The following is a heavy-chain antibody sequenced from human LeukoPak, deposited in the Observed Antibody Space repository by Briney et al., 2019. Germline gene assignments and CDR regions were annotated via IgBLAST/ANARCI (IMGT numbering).Heavy chain of an antibody. CDR1: GGSISSYY. CDR2: IYYSGST. Sequence: PSETLSHTCTVTGGSISSYYWSWIRQPPGKRLEWIGYIYYSGSTNYNPSLKSRVTISVDTSKNQFPLKLSSVTAADTAVHYCARARGYSYGYADYWGQGTLVTVSS. CDR3: ARARGYSYGYADY. D-gene: IGHD5-18*01. V-gene: IGHV4-59*01. J-gene: IGHJ4*02.